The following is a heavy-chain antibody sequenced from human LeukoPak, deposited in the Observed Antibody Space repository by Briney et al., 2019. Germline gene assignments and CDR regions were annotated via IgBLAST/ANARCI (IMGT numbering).Heavy chain of an antibody. D-gene: IGHD4-23*01. V-gene: IGHV3-49*03. CDR3: TRDPHYYHGNPHDF. CDR2: IRSKDHGGTT. CDR1: GFTFGVYA. J-gene: IGHJ4*02. Sequence: PGRSLRLSCTASGFTFGVYALSWFRQAPGKGLEWLSFIRSKDHGGTTEYAASVKGRFTISRDDSNSIAYLQMNSLIIEDTAVYFCTRDPHYYHGNPHDFWGQGTRVTVSS.